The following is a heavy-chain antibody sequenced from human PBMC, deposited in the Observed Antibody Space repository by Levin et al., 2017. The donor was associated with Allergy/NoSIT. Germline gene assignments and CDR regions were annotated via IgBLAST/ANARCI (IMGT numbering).Heavy chain of an antibody. V-gene: IGHV3-13*01. Sequence: SGGSLRLSCAASGFTFSSYDMHWVRQATGKGLEWVSAIGTAGDTYYPGSVKGRFTISRENAKNSLYLQMNSLRAGDTAVYYCARSGAGNNAFDIWGQGTMVTVSS. J-gene: IGHJ3*02. CDR3: ARSGAGNNAFDI. CDR1: GFTFSSYD. D-gene: IGHD3-10*01. CDR2: IGTAGDT.